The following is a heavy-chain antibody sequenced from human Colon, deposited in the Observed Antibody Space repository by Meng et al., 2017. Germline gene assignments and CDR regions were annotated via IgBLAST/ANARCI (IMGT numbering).Heavy chain of an antibody. Sequence: QVSAPALVKPSGTLSLPCTFFGGSISSNNWWSWVRQSPGRGLEWIGEIYQSGSTNYSPSLKSRVTISLDKSKNQFSLKVSYMTAADTAVYFCARVPTTVDPFESWGQGTLVTVSS. J-gene: IGHJ4*02. D-gene: IGHD4-23*01. CDR2: IYQSGST. CDR1: GGSISSNNW. CDR3: ARVPTTVDPFES. V-gene: IGHV4-4*02.